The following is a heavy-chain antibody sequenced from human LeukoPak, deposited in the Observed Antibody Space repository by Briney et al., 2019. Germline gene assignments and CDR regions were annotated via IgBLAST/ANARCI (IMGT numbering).Heavy chain of an antibody. CDR1: GGTFSSYA. V-gene: IGHV1-69*13. D-gene: IGHD6-13*01. CDR3: ARANYLIAGHDAFDI. J-gene: IGHJ3*02. CDR2: IIPIFGTA. Sequence: ASVKVSCKASGGTFSSYAISWVRQAPGQGLEWMGGIIPIFGTANYAQKFQGRVTITADESTSTAYMELSSLRSEDTAVYYCARANYLIAGHDAFDIWGHGTMVTVSS.